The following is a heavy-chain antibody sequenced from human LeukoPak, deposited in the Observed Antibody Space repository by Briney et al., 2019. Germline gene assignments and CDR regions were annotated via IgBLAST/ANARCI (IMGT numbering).Heavy chain of an antibody. J-gene: IGHJ3*02. V-gene: IGHV1-18*01. D-gene: IGHD3-3*01. Sequence: GASVKVSCKASGYTFTSYGISWVRQAPGQGLEWMGWISAYNGNTNYAQKLQGRVTMTTDTSTSTAYMELRSLRSDDTAVYYCARVITIFGVVIIPDAFDIWGQGTMVTVSS. CDR3: ARVITIFGVVIIPDAFDI. CDR2: ISAYNGNT. CDR1: GYTFTSYG.